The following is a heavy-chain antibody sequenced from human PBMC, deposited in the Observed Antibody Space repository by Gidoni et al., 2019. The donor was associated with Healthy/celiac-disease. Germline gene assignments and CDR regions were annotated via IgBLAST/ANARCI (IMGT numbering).Heavy chain of an antibody. CDR1: GVTFSSYS. D-gene: IGHD1-26*01. CDR2: ISSSSSYI. J-gene: IGHJ4*02. CDR3: AGEASFGGSYFLGGAFDY. V-gene: IGHV3-21*01. Sequence: EVQLVESGGGLVKPGGSLRLSCAASGVTFSSYSMNWVRQAPGKGLYWVSSISSSSSYIYYADSVKGRFTISRDNAKNSLYLQMNSLRAEDTAVSYCAGEASFGGSYFLGGAFDYWGQGTLVTVSS.